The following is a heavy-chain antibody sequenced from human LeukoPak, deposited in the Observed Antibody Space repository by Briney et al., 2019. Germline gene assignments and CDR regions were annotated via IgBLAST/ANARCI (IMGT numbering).Heavy chain of an antibody. CDR2: IYYSGST. J-gene: IGHJ4*02. Sequence: SETLSLTCTVSGGSISSYYWSWIRQPPGKGLEWIGYIYYSGSTNYNPSLKSRVTISVDMSKNQFSLKLSSVTAADTAVYYCAASTSWVGGYYFDYWGQGTLVTVSS. CDR3: AASTSWVGGYYFDY. D-gene: IGHD2-2*01. CDR1: GGSISSYY. V-gene: IGHV4-59*01.